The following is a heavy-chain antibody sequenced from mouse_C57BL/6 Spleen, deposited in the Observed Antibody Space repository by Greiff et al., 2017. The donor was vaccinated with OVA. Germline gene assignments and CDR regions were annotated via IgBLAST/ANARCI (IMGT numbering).Heavy chain of an antibody. CDR2: IYPGDGDT. CDR1: GYAFSSSW. D-gene: IGHD2-4*01. CDR3: ARGIYYDYGWYFDV. J-gene: IGHJ1*03. V-gene: IGHV1-82*01. Sequence: QVQLQQPGAELVKPGASVKISCKASGYAFSSSWMNWVKQRPGKGLEWIGRIYPGDGDTNYNGKFKGKATLTADKSSSTAYMQLSSLTSEDSAVYFCARGIYYDYGWYFDVWGTGTTVTVSS.